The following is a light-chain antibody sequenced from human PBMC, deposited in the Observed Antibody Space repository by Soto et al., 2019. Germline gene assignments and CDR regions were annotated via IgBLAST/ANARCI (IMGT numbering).Light chain of an antibody. J-gene: IGLJ2*01. Sequence: QSALTQPPSASGSAGQSVTISCTGTSSDVGGYNYVSWYQQHPGKAPKFMIYEVSKRPSGVPDRFSGSKSGNTASLTVSGLQADDEADYYCSSYAGSNNPVIFGGGTKVTVL. CDR1: SSDVGGYNY. V-gene: IGLV2-8*01. CDR2: EVS. CDR3: SSYAGSNNPVI.